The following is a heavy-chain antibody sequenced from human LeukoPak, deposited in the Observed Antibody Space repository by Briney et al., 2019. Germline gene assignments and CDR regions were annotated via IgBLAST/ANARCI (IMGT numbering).Heavy chain of an antibody. J-gene: IGHJ4*01. Sequence: PSETLSPTCAVSGYSISSGYYWGWIRQPPGKGLEWIGSIYHSGSTYYNPSLKSRVTISVDTSKNQFSLKLSSVTAADTAAYYCARPDYYXXSGYDYWGXGXLXXVS. CDR1: GYSISSGYY. CDR3: ARPDYYXXSGYDY. D-gene: IGHD3-22*01. V-gene: IGHV4-38-2*01. CDR2: IYHSGST.